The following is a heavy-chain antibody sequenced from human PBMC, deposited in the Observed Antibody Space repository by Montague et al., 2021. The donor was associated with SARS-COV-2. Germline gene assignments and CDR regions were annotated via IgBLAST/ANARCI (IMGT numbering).Heavy chain of an antibody. Sequence: SLRLSCAASGFTFDDYAMHWVRQAPGKGLEWVSSIGWNGGNMAYXDSVKGRFTISRDNAKNSLFLQMHRLRAEDTALYYCAKDGLYGSGRNWFDSWGQGTLVTVSS. CDR2: IGWNGGNM. J-gene: IGHJ5*01. CDR1: GFTFDDYA. CDR3: AKDGLYGSGRNWFDS. D-gene: IGHD3-10*01. V-gene: IGHV3-9*01.